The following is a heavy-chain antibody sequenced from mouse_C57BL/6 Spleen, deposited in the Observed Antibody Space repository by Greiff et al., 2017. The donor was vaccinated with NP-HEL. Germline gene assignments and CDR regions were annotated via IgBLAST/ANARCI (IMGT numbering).Heavy chain of an antibody. CDR2: IDPSDSET. V-gene: IGHV1-52*01. CDR1: GYTFTSYW. CDR3: ARGSYDGYSSWFAY. J-gene: IGHJ3*01. Sequence: QKTGEEWGRKGASVKLSCKASGYTFTSYWMHWVKQRPIQGLEWIGNIDPSDSETHYNQKFKDKATLTVDKSSSTAYMQLSSLTSEDSAVYYCARGSYDGYSSWFAYWGQGTLVTVSA. D-gene: IGHD2-3*01.